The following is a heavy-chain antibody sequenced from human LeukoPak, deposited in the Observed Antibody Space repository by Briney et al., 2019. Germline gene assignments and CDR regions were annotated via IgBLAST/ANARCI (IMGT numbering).Heavy chain of an antibody. J-gene: IGHJ4*02. CDR3: ARVDCSGGSCYSSLDY. CDR1: GFSFSSYG. Sequence: GGSLRLSCAASGFSFSSYGMNWVRQPPGKGLEWISYISSSSSTMYYADSVKGRFTIFRDNAKNSLFLQMDSLRVEDTAVYFCARVDCSGGSCYSSLDYWGQGTLITVSS. V-gene: IGHV3-48*01. D-gene: IGHD2-15*01. CDR2: ISSSSSTM.